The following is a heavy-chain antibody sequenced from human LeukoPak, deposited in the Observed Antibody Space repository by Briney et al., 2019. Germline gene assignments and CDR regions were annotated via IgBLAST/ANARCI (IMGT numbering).Heavy chain of an antibody. J-gene: IGHJ4*02. CDR1: GYTFTSYD. V-gene: IGHV1-8*01. Sequence: GASVKVSCKASGYTFTSYDINWVRQATGQGLEWMGWMNPNSGNTGYAQKFQGRVTMTRNTSISTAYMELSSLRSEDTAVYYCARVIRYYYGSGSYYKLIDYWGQGTLVTVSS. CDR3: ARVIRYYYGSGSYYKLIDY. CDR2: MNPNSGNT. D-gene: IGHD3-10*01.